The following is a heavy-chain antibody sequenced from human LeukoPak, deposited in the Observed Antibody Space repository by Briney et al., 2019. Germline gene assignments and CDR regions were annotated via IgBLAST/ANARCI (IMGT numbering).Heavy chain of an antibody. CDR3: ARDLSLQLPGRYYYYGMGV. D-gene: IGHD2-2*01. CDR1: GYTFTGYY. V-gene: IGHV1-2*04. Sequence: EASVKVSCKASGYTFTGYYMHWVRQAPGQGLEWMGWINPNSGGTNYAQKFQGWVTMTRDTSISTAYMELSRLRSDDTAVYYCARDLSLQLPGRYYYYGMGVWGQGTTVTVSS. J-gene: IGHJ6*02. CDR2: INPNSGGT.